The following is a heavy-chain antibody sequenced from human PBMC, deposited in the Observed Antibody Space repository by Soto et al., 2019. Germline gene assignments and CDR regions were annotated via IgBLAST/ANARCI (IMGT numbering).Heavy chain of an antibody. CDR2: INAGNGNT. CDR3: ARVAHYDFWSGYYKRAHWFDP. D-gene: IGHD3-3*01. Sequence: GASVKVSCKASGYTFTGYAMHWVRQAPGQRLEWMGWINAGNGNTKYSQKFQGRVTITRDTSASTAYMELSSLRSEDTAVYYCARVAHYDFWSGYYKRAHWFDPWGQGTLVTVSS. CDR1: GYTFTGYA. J-gene: IGHJ5*02. V-gene: IGHV1-3*01.